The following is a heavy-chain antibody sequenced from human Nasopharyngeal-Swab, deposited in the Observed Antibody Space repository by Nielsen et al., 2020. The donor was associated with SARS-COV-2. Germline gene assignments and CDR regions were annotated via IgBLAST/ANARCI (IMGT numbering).Heavy chain of an antibody. V-gene: IGHV7-4-1*02. CDR2: INTNTGNP. J-gene: IGHJ5*02. CDR3: ARSRAAPWFDP. D-gene: IGHD6-6*01. Sequence: WARQAPGQGLEWMGWINTNTGNPTYAQGFTGRFVFSLDTSVSTAYLQISSLKAEDTAVYYCARSRAAPWFDPWGQGTLVTVSS.